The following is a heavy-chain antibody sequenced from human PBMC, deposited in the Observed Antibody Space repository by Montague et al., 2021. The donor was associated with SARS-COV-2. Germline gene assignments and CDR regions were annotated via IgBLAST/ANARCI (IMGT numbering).Heavy chain of an antibody. V-gene: IGHV4-4*02. CDR3: ARAMIVVTRDAFDI. D-gene: IGHD3-22*01. Sequence: ETLSLTCSVSGGSISTTNWWSWVRQPPGKGLEWIGEISHSGNTNYNSSVRSRVTISLDKSKNQFSLKLSSVTAADTAVYYCARAMIVVTRDAFDIWGRGTKVIVST. CDR2: ISHSGNT. CDR1: GGSISTTNW. J-gene: IGHJ3*02.